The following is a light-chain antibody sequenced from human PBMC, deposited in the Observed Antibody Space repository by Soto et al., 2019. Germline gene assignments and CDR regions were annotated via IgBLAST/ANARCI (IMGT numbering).Light chain of an antibody. CDR2: SVS. CDR3: LHHGISLCT. Sequence: EIVLTQSAGTLSLSPGERATLSCRASQGVXNDYVAWLQQKPGQTPRLLXDSVSSRATGSPDSFSGSGSATDFTRTISRLEPEDCARYYFLHHGISLCTFGQGTKVDIK. J-gene: IGKJ1*01. V-gene: IGKV3-20*01. CDR1: QGVXNDY.